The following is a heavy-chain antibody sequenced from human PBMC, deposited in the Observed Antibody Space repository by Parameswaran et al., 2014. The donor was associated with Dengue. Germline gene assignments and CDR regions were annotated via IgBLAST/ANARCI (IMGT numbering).Heavy chain of an antibody. Sequence: VRQAPGKGLEWVSYISSSGSTIYYADSVKGRFTISRDNAKNSLYLQMNSLRAEDTAVYYCAREMEEYSSSWYALVGEIDYWGQGTLVTVSS. V-gene: IGHV3-48*03. D-gene: IGHD6-13*01. CDR2: ISSSGSTI. J-gene: IGHJ4*02. CDR3: AREMEEYSSSWYALVGEIDY.